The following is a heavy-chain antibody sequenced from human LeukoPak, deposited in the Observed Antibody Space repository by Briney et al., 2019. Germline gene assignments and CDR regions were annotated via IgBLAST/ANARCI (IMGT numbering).Heavy chain of an antibody. V-gene: IGHV4-34*01. J-gene: IGHJ6*02. CDR1: GGSFSGYY. Sequence: PSETLSLTCAVYGGSFSGYYWSWIRQPPGKGLEWIGEINHSGSTNYNPSLKSRVTISVDTSKNQFSLKLSSVTAADTAVYYCARGAGTRLNYYYYYGMDVWGQGTTVTVSS. CDR3: ARGAGTRLNYYYYYGMDV. CDR2: INHSGST. D-gene: IGHD6-19*01.